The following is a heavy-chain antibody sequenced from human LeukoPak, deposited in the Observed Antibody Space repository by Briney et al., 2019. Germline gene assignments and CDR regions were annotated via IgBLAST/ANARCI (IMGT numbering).Heavy chain of an antibody. Sequence: SETLSLTCTVSGGSISSNYWSWIRQPPGKGLEWIGYIYYSGSTNYNPSLKSRVTISVDTSKNQFSLRLSSVTAADTAVYYCARYSSGWGLDIWGQGTMVTVSS. J-gene: IGHJ3*02. CDR1: GGSISSNY. D-gene: IGHD6-19*01. CDR2: IYYSGST. V-gene: IGHV4-59*01. CDR3: ARYSSGWGLDI.